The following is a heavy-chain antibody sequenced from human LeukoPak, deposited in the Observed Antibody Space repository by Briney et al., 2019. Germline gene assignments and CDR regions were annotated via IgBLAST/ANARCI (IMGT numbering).Heavy chain of an antibody. CDR3: ASSITMVRGVEYYFDY. CDR2: ISWNSGSI. V-gene: IGHV3-9*01. CDR1: GFTFDDYA. J-gene: IGHJ4*02. Sequence: GGSLRLSCAASGFTFDDYAMHWVRQASGKGLEWVSGISWNSGSIGYADSVKGRFTISRDNAKNSLYLQMNSLRAEDTALYYCASSITMVRGVEYYFDYWGQGTLVTVSS. D-gene: IGHD3-10*01.